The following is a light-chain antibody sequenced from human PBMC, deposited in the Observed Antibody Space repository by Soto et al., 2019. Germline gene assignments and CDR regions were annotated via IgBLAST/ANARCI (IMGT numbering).Light chain of an antibody. V-gene: IGKV3-20*01. CDR3: QQNGRSPT. CDR1: RPVVRQY. Sequence: EIVLSQSPDALSLSPGERVSLSCRASRPVVRQYIAWYHQKSGQAPRLLLHDAVTRATGIPDRFSGSGSGFGTDFTLIIRRLEPGDCGIYYCQQNGRSPTFGPGTKVEVK. J-gene: IGKJ3*01. CDR2: DAV.